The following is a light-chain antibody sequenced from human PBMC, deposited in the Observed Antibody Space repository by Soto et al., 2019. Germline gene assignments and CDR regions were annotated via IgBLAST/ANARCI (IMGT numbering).Light chain of an antibody. V-gene: IGKV3-20*01. CDR2: AVS. J-gene: IGKJ2*01. Sequence: DIVLTQSPGTLSLSPGERATLSCRASQSASGNYFAWYQQKPGQAPRLLIYAVSGRATGIPDRFSGSGSGTDFTLTISRLEPEDFAVYYCQQYGSSPGTFGQGTKLEIK. CDR3: QQYGSSPGT. CDR1: QSASGNY.